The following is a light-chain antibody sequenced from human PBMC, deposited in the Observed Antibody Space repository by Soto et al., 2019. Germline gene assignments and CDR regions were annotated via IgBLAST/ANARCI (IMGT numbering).Light chain of an antibody. V-gene: IGKV3-20*01. CDR2: GAS. CDR3: QQYGRSPWT. Sequence: IVLTHSQGTLSLSPGEVAALFASASQSVSSSYLAWYQQKPGQAPRLLIYGASSRASGIPDRFSGSGSGTDFTLTISRVEPEDFAVYCCQQYGRSPWTFGQGTKV. J-gene: IGKJ1*01. CDR1: QSVSSSY.